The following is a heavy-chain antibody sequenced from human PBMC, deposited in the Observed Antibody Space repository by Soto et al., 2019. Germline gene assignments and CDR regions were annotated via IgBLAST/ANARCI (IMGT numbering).Heavy chain of an antibody. CDR2: IYYSGST. V-gene: IGHV4-31*03. CDR3: ARSIVVVPAATYNWFDP. D-gene: IGHD2-2*01. J-gene: IGHJ5*02. Sequence: TLSLTCTVSGGSISSGGYYWSWIRQHPGKGLEWIGYIYYSGSTYYNPSLKSRVTISVDTSKNQFSLKLSSVTAADTAVYYCARSIVVVPAATYNWFDPWGQGTLVTVSS. CDR1: GGSISSGGYY.